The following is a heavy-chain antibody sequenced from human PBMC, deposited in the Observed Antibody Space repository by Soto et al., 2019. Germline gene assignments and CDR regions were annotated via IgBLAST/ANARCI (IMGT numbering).Heavy chain of an antibody. Sequence: SVKVSCKASGGTFSSYAISWARQAPGQGLEWMGGIIPIFGTANYAQKFQGRVTITADESTSTAYMELSGLRSEDTAVYYCARDPIVVVPAAIIYYYGMDVWGQGTTVTVSS. CDR2: IIPIFGTA. D-gene: IGHD2-2*02. CDR1: GGTFSSYA. CDR3: ARDPIVVVPAAIIYYYGMDV. J-gene: IGHJ6*02. V-gene: IGHV1-69*13.